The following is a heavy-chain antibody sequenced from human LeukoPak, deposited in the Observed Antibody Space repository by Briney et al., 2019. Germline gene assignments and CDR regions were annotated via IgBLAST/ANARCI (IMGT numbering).Heavy chain of an antibody. Sequence: GGSLRLSCAASGFTFTKYSMHWVRQTPGKGLEWVSYISSGSTTIYCTDSVKGRFTISRDNAKNSLYLQMNSLRAEDTAVYYCARRESTTMVRGGVDYWAREPWSPSPQ. CDR2: ISSGSTTI. CDR1: GFTFTKYS. CDR3: ARRESTTMVRGGVDY. V-gene: IGHV3-48*01. J-gene: IGHJ4*02. D-gene: IGHD3-10*01.